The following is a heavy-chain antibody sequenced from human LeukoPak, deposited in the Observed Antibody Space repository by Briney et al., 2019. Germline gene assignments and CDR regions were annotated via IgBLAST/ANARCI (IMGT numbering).Heavy chain of an antibody. V-gene: IGHV4-30-2*01. CDR2: IYHSGST. D-gene: IGHD3-22*01. CDR3: ARHGGPYYYDSSGYFDY. CDR1: GGSISSGGYS. J-gene: IGHJ4*02. Sequence: SQTLSLTCAVSGGSISSGGYSWSWIRQPPGKGLEWIGYIYHSGSTYYNPSLKSRVTISVDTSKNQFSLKLSSVTAADTAVYYCARHGGPYYYDSSGYFDYWGQGTLVTVSS.